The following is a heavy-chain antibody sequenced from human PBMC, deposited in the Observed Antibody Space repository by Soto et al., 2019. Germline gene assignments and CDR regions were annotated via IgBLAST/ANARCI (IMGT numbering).Heavy chain of an antibody. CDR2: IYYTGNT. D-gene: IGHD1-26*01. CDR3: ASGGSSNWFDP. V-gene: IGHV4-30-4*01. Sequence: QVRLQESGPGLVKPSQTLSLTCTVSSGSISSPDYYWSWIRQPPGKGLEWIGYIYYTGNTYYNPYLESRVIMSGDTSTNQFSLKVTSVTAADTAVYYCASGGSSNWFDPWGQGTLVTVSS. J-gene: IGHJ5*02. CDR1: SGSISSPDYY.